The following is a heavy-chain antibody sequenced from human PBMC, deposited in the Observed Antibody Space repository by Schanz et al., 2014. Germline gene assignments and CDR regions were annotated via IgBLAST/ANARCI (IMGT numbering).Heavy chain of an antibody. CDR2: IGNGGVTI. V-gene: IGHV3-11*01. J-gene: IGHJ4*01. CDR1: GFPFSDYF. D-gene: IGHD5-18*01. Sequence: QVQLVDSGGGLVKPGGSLRLSCTASGFPFSDYFMAWIRQPPGRGLEWVSYIGNGGVTIYYADSVKGRFTISRDNSNNSLYLQMNSLRAEDTAVYYCAKDAENTAMITDYFDYWRHGTLVTVSS. CDR3: AKDAENTAMITDYFDY.